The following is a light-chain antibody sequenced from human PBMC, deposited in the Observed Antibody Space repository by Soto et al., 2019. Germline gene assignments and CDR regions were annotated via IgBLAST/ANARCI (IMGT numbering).Light chain of an antibody. V-gene: IGKV3-20*01. J-gene: IGKJ1*01. CDR2: GAF. CDR1: QSISSSY. CDR3: QEYGSSRT. Sequence: EIVSTQSPGTLSLSPGERATLSCRASQSISSSYLAWYQQKPGQAPRLLIFGAFSRATGIPDRFSGSGSGTDFTLTISRLEPEDFAVYYCQEYGSSRTFGQGTKVDIK.